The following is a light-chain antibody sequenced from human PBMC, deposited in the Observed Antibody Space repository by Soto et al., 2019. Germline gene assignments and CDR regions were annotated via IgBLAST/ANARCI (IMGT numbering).Light chain of an antibody. Sequence: AIQMTQSPSSLSASVGARVTITCRASQDIGNDLGWFQQKPGKAPKLLIYAGSILQSGVPSRFSGSGSGTEFTLIISSMQPEDFGTYYCQQDSDYPFTFGPGTKVDIK. J-gene: IGKJ3*01. V-gene: IGKV1-6*01. CDR3: QQDSDYPFT. CDR1: QDIGND. CDR2: AGS.